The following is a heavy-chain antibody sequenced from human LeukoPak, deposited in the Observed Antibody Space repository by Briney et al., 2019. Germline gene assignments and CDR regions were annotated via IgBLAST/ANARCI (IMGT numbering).Heavy chain of an antibody. CDR1: GGSISSSSYY. Sequence: PSETLSLTCTVSGGSISSSSYYWGWIRQPPGKGLEWIGSIYYSGSTYYNPSLKSRVTISVDTSKNQFSLKLSSVTAADTAVYYCARIGYSYGFEELSFDYWGQGTLVTVSS. V-gene: IGHV4-39*07. CDR3: ARIGYSYGFEELSFDY. D-gene: IGHD5-18*01. CDR2: IYYSGST. J-gene: IGHJ4*02.